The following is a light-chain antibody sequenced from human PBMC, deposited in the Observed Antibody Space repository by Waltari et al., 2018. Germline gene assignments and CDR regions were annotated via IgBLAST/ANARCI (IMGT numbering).Light chain of an antibody. V-gene: IGLV1-51*01. CDR2: DNN. CDR3: GTWDNSLSAVV. J-gene: IGLJ2*01. Sequence: QSVLTQPPSVSAAPGQQVTISCSRSSSNIGNNYLRRYQHLPGTAPKLLIYDNNQRPSGMPDRFSGSKSGTSATLDITGLQTGDEADYYCGTWDNSLSAVVFGGGTKLTVL. CDR1: SSNIGNNY.